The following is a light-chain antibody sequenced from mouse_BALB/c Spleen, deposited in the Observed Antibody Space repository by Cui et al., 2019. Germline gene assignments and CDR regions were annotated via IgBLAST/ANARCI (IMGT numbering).Light chain of an antibody. CDR1: ENIYSY. J-gene: IGKJ1*01. CDR3: QQHYGTPWT. Sequence: DIQMTQSPASLSASVGEPVTITCRASENIYSYLAWYQQKQGKSPQFLVYNAKTLAEGVPSRFSGSGSGTQFSLKINSLQPEDFGSYYCQQHYGTPWTFGGGTKLEIK. V-gene: IGKV12-44*01. CDR2: NAK.